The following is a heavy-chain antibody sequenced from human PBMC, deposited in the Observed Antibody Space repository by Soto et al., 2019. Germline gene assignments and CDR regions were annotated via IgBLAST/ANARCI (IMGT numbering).Heavy chain of an antibody. V-gene: IGHV3-21*01. J-gene: IGHJ6*02. CDR2: ISSSSDDI. Sequence: GGSLRLSCAAPGFTFSYYTMNWVRQAPGKGLEWVTSISSSSDDIYYADSVKGRFTISRDNAKNSLYLQMISLRAEDTAVYYCARRGSSSLREMDVWGQGTAGT. CDR3: ARRGSSSLREMDV. CDR1: GFTFSYYT. D-gene: IGHD6-13*01.